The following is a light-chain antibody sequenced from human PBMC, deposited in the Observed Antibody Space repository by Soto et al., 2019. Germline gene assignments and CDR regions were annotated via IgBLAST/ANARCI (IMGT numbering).Light chain of an antibody. J-gene: IGLJ1*01. Sequence: QSVLTQPASVSGSPGQSITISCTGTSSDIGAYNFVSWYQQHPGKAPKLMIYDVSNRPSGVSDRFSGFKSGDTASLTISGLQAEDEADYYCTSYTTSGSYVFGTGNKVTVL. V-gene: IGLV2-14*01. CDR1: SSDIGAYNF. CDR3: TSYTTSGSYV. CDR2: DVS.